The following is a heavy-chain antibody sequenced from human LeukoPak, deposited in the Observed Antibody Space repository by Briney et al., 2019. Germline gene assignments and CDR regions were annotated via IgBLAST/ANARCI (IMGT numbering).Heavy chain of an antibody. CDR2: ISGSGGST. Sequence: GGSLRLSCAASGFTFSSYAMSWVRQAPGKGLEWVSAISGSGGSTYYADSVRGRFTISTDNSKNTLHLQMNSLRAEDTAVYYCAKDRFGSVADNFDYWGQGTLVTVSS. CDR1: GFTFSSYA. D-gene: IGHD6-19*01. J-gene: IGHJ4*02. CDR3: AKDRFGSVADNFDY. V-gene: IGHV3-23*01.